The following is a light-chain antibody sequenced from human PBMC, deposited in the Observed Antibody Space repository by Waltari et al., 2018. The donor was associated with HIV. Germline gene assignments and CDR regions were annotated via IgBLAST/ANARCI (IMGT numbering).Light chain of an antibody. CDR2: EVT. CDR1: SSDIGSYNR. CDR3: SSYTTSSTWV. J-gene: IGLJ3*02. V-gene: IGLV2-18*02. Sequence: QSTLTQPPSVSGSLGQSVTIACSGTSSDIGSYNRVSWYQQPPGTAPKLLIYEVTNRPSGVAVRFSGSKSGNTASLTISGLQAEDDADYYCSSYTTSSTWVYGGGTQLTVL.